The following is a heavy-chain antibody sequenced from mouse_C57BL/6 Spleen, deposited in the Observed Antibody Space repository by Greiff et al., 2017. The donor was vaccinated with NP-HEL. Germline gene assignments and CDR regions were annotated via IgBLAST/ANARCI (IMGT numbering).Heavy chain of an antibody. J-gene: IGHJ2*01. CDR3: ARDEGVTFDY. V-gene: IGHV3-6*01. CDR1: GYSITSGYY. CDR2: ISYDGSN. D-gene: IGHD2-2*01. Sequence: DVKLQESGPGLVKPSQSLSLTCSVTGYSITSGYYWNWIRQFPGNKLEWMGYISYDGSNNYNPSLKNRISITRDTSKNQFFLKLNSVTTEDTATYYCARDEGVTFDYWGQGTTLTVSS.